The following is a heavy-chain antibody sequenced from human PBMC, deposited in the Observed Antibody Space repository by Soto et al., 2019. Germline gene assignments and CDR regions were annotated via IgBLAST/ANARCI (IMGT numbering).Heavy chain of an antibody. D-gene: IGHD3-10*01. Sequence: QVQLQESGPGLVKPSQTLSLTCTVSGGSISSGDYYWSWIRQPPGKGLEWIGYIYYSGSTYYNPSLKSRATXPXDXXKTQFSLKLSSGTAADTAVYSCPRVGGFGPTTIDYWGQGTLVTVSS. CDR3: PRVGGFGPTTIDY. J-gene: IGHJ4*02. CDR2: IYYSGST. V-gene: IGHV4-30-4*01. CDR1: GGSISSGDYY.